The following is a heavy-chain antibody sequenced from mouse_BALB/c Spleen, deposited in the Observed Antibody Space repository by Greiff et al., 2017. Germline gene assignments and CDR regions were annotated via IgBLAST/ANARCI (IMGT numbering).Heavy chain of an antibody. CDR3: ARIPFDGYYLYYAMDY. V-gene: IGHV2-2*02. J-gene: IGHJ4*01. D-gene: IGHD2-3*01. CDR1: GFSLTSYG. Sequence: VQLQQSGPGLVQPSQSLSITCTVSGFSLTSYGVHWVRQSPGKGLEWLGVIWSGGSTDYNAAFISRLSISKDNSKSQVFFKMNSLQANDTAIYYCARIPFDGYYLYYAMDYWGQGTSVTVSS. CDR2: IWSGGST.